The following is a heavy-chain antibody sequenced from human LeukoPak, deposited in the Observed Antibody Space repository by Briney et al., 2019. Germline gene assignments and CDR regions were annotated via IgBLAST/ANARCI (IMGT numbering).Heavy chain of an antibody. D-gene: IGHD6-13*01. CDR1: GFTFSGSA. J-gene: IGHJ4*02. Sequence: PGGSLRLSCAASGFTFSGSAMHWVRQASGKGLEWVGRIRSKANSYATAYAASVKGRFTISRDDSKNTPYLQMNSLRAEDTAVYYCARQSRNWYWGQGTLVTVSA. V-gene: IGHV3-73*01. CDR3: ARQSRNWY. CDR2: IRSKANSYAT.